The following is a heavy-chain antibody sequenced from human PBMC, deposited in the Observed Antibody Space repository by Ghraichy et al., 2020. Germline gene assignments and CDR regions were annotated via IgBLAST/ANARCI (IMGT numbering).Heavy chain of an antibody. D-gene: IGHD2-21*02. J-gene: IGHJ4*02. V-gene: IGHV4-61*08. CDR1: GDSVSSGDHY. CDR3: ARSTLLCSGDCYPNYFDS. Sequence: SETLSLTCSVSGDSVSSGDHYWAWVRQSPGKGLEWIGYIYYTGGPNYNPSLKGRATISVDTSKDQFSLDLISVTAADTAVYYCARSTLLCSGDCYPNYFDSWGQGSRVTVSS. CDR2: IYYTGGP.